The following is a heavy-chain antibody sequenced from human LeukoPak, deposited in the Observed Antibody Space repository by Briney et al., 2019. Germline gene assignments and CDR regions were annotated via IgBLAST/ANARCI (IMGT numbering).Heavy chain of an antibody. CDR1: GGSISSYD. Sequence: PSETLSLTCTVSGGSISSYDWSWIRQPPGKGLEWIGYIYYSGSTNYNPSLKSRVTISVDTSKNQFSLKLSSVTAADTAVYYCPKQVITNNWSDPWAREPWSPSP. V-gene: IGHV4-59*08. D-gene: IGHD1-14*01. J-gene: IGHJ5*02. CDR2: IYYSGST. CDR3: PKQVITNNWSDP.